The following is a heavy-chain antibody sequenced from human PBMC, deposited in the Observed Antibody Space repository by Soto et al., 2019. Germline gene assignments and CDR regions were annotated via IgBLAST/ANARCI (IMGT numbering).Heavy chain of an antibody. D-gene: IGHD5-12*01. V-gene: IGHV4-59*01. CDR2: VYYDGHT. Sequence: PXXTLSLPCTVSGGSITNNFWCWIRQPPGKGLEWIGYVYYDGHTDYNPSLESRVTIAVDTSKNQFSLRLTSLTAADTAVYYCARDLFGGYRLDYWGQGALVTVSS. J-gene: IGHJ4*02. CDR1: GGSITNNF. CDR3: ARDLFGGYRLDY.